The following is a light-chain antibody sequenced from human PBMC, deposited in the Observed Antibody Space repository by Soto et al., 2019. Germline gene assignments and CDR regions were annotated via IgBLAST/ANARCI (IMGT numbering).Light chain of an antibody. CDR3: SSYTSSYTLV. CDR1: SSDVGGYNS. Sequence: QSVLTQPASVSGSPGQSITISCTGTSSDVGGYNSVSWYQQHPGKAPKLMVYDVNNRPSGISYRFSGSKSANTASLTISGLRAEDEADYYCSSYTSSYTLVFGGGTKLTVL. J-gene: IGLJ2*01. V-gene: IGLV2-14*01. CDR2: DVN.